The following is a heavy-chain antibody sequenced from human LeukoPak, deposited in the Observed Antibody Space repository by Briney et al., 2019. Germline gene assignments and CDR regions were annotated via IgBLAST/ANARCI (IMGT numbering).Heavy chain of an antibody. D-gene: IGHD2-2*01. V-gene: IGHV3-23*01. CDR2: ISDSGCST. CDR3: AKERRGCSGTSCYYRFDY. J-gene: IGHJ4*02. Sequence: GGTLRLSCAASGFTFSSHAMSWVRQAPGTGLEWVSAISDSGCSTYYVDSVKGRLTISRDNSKHTVYLQINSPRAEDTAVYYGAKERRGCSGTSCYYRFDYWGQGTLVTVSS. CDR1: GFTFSSHA.